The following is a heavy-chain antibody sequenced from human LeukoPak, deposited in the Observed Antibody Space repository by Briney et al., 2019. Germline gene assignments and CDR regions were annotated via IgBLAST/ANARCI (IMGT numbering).Heavy chain of an antibody. J-gene: IGHJ4*02. D-gene: IGHD4-17*01. CDR1: GFTFDDYA. CDR3: ARDDDYGDHFDY. CDR2: ISSSSSTL. Sequence: GGSLRLSCAASGFTFDDYAMHWVRQAPGKGLEWVSYISSSSSTLYYADSVKGRFTISRDNAKNSLYLQMNSLRAEDTAVYYCARDDDYGDHFDYWGQGTLVTVSS. V-gene: IGHV3-48*01.